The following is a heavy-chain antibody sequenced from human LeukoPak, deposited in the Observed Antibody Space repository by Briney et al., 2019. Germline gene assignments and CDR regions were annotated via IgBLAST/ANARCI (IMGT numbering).Heavy chain of an antibody. Sequence: SETLSLTCAVYGGSFSGYYWSWIRQPPGKGLEWIGYIYYSGSTNYNLSLKSRVTISVDTSKNQFSLKLSSVTAADTAVYYCARSSTGYCSSTSCYEFDYWGQGTLVTVSS. CDR1: GGSFSGYY. D-gene: IGHD2-2*01. J-gene: IGHJ4*02. CDR2: IYYSGST. V-gene: IGHV4-59*01. CDR3: ARSSTGYCSSTSCYEFDY.